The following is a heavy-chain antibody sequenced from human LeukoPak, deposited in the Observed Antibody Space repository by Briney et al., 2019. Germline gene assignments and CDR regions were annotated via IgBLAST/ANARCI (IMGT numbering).Heavy chain of an antibody. CDR1: GFTFSNAW. J-gene: IGHJ4*02. V-gene: IGHV3-15*01. CDR3: TTRFAFYGAENDY. D-gene: IGHD4-17*01. Sequence: PGGSLRLSCAASGFTFSNAWMSWVRQAPGKGLEWVGRIKSKTDGGTTDYAAPVKGRFTISRDDPKNTLYLQMNSLKTEDTAVYYCTTRFAFYGAENDYWGQGTLVTVSS. CDR2: IKSKTDGGTT.